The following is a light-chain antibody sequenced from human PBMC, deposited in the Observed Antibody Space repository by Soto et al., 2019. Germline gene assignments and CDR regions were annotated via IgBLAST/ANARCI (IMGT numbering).Light chain of an antibody. Sequence: QSVLTQRPSASGSLGQSVTISCTGTSSDVGAYNYVSWYQQHPGKAPKLMIYEVTRRPSGVPDRFSGSKSGNTASLNVSGLQAEDEADYYCCSYADNTDYVFGTGTKVTVL. CDR2: EVT. CDR3: CSYADNTDYV. CDR1: SSDVGAYNY. J-gene: IGLJ1*01. V-gene: IGLV2-8*01.